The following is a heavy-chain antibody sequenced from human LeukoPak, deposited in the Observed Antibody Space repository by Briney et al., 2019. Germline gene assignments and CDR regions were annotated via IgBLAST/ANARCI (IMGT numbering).Heavy chain of an antibody. V-gene: IGHV3-48*04. CDR3: TAGYSSGWTYYFDY. D-gene: IGHD6-19*01. Sequence: GGSLRLSCAASGFTFSSYALNWVRQAPGKGLEWVSYISISSSTLYYTDSVKGRFTISRDNAKNSLYLQMNSLRAGDTAVYYCTAGYSSGWTYYFDYWGQGTLVTVSS. CDR2: ISISSSTL. CDR1: GFTFSSYA. J-gene: IGHJ4*02.